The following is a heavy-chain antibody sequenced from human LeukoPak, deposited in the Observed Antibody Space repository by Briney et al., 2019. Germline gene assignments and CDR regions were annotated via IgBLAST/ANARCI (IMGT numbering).Heavy chain of an antibody. CDR2: IKTKTDGGTT. CDR1: GFTFTNAW. CDR3: AKDMYYGSGSNFDY. V-gene: IGHV3-15*07. J-gene: IGHJ4*02. D-gene: IGHD3-10*01. Sequence: GGSLRLSCAASGFTFTNAWMNWVRQAPGKGLEWVGRIKTKTDGGTTDYAAPVKGRFTISRDNSKNTLYLQMSSLRAEDTAVYYCAKDMYYGSGSNFDYWGQGTLVTVSS.